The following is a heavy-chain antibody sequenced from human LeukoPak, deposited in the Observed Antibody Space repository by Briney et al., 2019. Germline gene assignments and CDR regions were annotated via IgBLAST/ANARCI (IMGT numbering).Heavy chain of an antibody. CDR1: GFTVSSNY. Sequence: AGGSLRLYCVASGFTVSSNYMSWVRQAPGKGLEWVSVIYSGGSTYYADSVKGRFTISRDNSKNTLYLQMNSLRVEDTAVYYCARDYGVAEGYWGQGTLVTVSS. CDR3: ARDYGVAEGY. J-gene: IGHJ4*02. CDR2: IYSGGST. D-gene: IGHD6-19*01. V-gene: IGHV3-53*01.